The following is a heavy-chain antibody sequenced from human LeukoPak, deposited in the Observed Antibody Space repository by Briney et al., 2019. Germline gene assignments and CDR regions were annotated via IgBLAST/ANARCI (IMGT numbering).Heavy chain of an antibody. CDR3: ARPHYDFWSGYSPSYYYYGMDV. CDR1: GYTFTSYD. D-gene: IGHD3-3*01. J-gene: IGHJ6*02. Sequence: GASVKVSRKASGYTFTSYDINWVRQAPGQGLEWMGWMNPNSGNTGYAQKFQGRVTMTGNTSISTAYMELSSLRSEDTAVYYCARPHYDFWSGYSPSYYYYGMDVWGQGTTVTVSS. CDR2: MNPNSGNT. V-gene: IGHV1-8*01.